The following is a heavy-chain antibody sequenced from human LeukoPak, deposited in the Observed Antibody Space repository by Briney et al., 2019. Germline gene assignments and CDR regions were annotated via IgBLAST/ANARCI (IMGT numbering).Heavy chain of an antibody. CDR1: GYTFTSYG. CDR2: IIPILGIA. CDR3: AREREDYYDSSGYYGYYFDY. V-gene: IGHV1-69*04. D-gene: IGHD3-22*01. Sequence: SVKVSCKASGYTFTSYGISWVRQAPGQGLEWMGRIIPILGIANYAQKFQGRVTITADKSTSTAYMELSSLRSEDTAVYYCAREREDYYDSSGYYGYYFDYWGQGTLVTVSS. J-gene: IGHJ4*02.